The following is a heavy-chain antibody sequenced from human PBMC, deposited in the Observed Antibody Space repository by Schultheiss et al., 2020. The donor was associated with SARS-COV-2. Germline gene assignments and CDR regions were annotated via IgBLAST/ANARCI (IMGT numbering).Heavy chain of an antibody. D-gene: IGHD1-26*01. CDR3: ASLPVGATSYYYYYMDV. CDR1: GGSFSGYY. Sequence: SETLSLTCAVYGGSFSGYYWSWIRQPPGKGLEWIGEINHSGSTYYNPSLKSRVTISVDTSKNQFSLKLSSVTAADTAVYYCASLPVGATSYYYYYMDVWGKGTTVTVSS. J-gene: IGHJ6*03. CDR2: INHSGST. V-gene: IGHV4-34*01.